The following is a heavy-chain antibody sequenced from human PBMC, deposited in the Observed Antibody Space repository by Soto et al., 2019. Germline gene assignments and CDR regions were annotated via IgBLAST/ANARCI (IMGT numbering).Heavy chain of an antibody. CDR3: AKAETKVGGHGYFDY. CDR1: GFTFSSYA. D-gene: IGHD1-26*01. J-gene: IGHJ4*02. V-gene: IGHV3-23*01. Sequence: EVQLLESGGGLVQPGGSLRLSCAVSGFTFSSYAMSWVRQAPGKGLAWVSSLSGSGGSTYYADSVKGRFTISRDNSKNTLYLHMNSLRAEDTAVYYCAKAETKVGGHGYFDYWGQGSLVTVSS. CDR2: LSGSGGST.